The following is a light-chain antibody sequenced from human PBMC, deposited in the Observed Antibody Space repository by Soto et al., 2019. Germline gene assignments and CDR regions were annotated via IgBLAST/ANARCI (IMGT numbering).Light chain of an antibody. CDR3: QQYNKWPLT. J-gene: IGKJ1*01. V-gene: IGKV3-15*01. Sequence: EIMMTQSPATLSVSPGETATLSCRASQSVSSSLAWYQQKPGQAPRLLIYGASTRATGVPPTFSGSASGTEFTLTISSLQSEDFTVYYCQQYNKWPLTFGQGTKVDIK. CDR2: GAS. CDR1: QSVSSS.